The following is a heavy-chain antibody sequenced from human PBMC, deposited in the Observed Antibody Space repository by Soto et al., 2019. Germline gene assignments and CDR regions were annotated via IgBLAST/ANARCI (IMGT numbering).Heavy chain of an antibody. CDR3: ARTDYLSPFDY. CDR2: IYYSGST. J-gene: IGHJ4*02. D-gene: IGHD4-17*01. V-gene: IGHV4-59*08. CDR1: GGSISSYY. Sequence: PSETLSLTCTVSGGSISSYYWSWIRQPPGKGLEWIGYIYYSGSTNYNPSLKSRVTISVDTSKNQFSLKLSSVTAADTAVYYCARTDYLSPFDYWGQGTLVTSPQ.